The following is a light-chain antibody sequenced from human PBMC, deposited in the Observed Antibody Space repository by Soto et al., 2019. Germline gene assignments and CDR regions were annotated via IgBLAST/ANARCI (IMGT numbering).Light chain of an antibody. CDR3: QAWDSSTVV. Sequence: SYELAQPPSVSASPGQTASITCSGDKLGDKYACWYQQKSGQSPVLVIYQDSQRPSGIPERFSGSNSGNTATLTISGTQAMDEADYYCQAWDSSTVVFGGGTKLTVL. J-gene: IGLJ2*01. CDR1: KLGDKY. CDR2: QDS. V-gene: IGLV3-1*01.